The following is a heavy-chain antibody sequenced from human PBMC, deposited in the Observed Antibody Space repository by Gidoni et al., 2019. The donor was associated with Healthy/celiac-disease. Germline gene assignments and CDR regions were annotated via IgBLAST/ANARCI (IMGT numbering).Heavy chain of an antibody. Sequence: QVQLVESGGGLVQPGRSLRLSCAASGFTFSSYAMHWVRQAPGKGLEWVAVISDDGSNKYYADSVKGRFTSSRDNSKNTLYLQMNSLRAEDTAVYYCARANYDILTGYLPFDYWGQGTLVTVSS. J-gene: IGHJ4*02. D-gene: IGHD3-9*01. CDR1: GFTFSSYA. V-gene: IGHV3-30-3*01. CDR2: ISDDGSNK. CDR3: ARANYDILTGYLPFDY.